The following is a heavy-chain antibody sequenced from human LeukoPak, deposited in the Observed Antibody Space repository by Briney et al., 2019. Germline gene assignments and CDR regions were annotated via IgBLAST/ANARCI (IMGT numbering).Heavy chain of an antibody. V-gene: IGHV4-39*01. D-gene: IGHD2-2*01. Sequence: PSETLSLACTVSGDSISSSSYYWGWIRQPPGKGLEWIGNIYNSGSTYYNPSLKSRVTISVDTSKNQFSLKLSSVTAADTAVYYCARRCGSTGCYRYWGQGTLVTVSS. CDR1: GDSISSSSYY. J-gene: IGHJ4*02. CDR3: ARRCGSTGCYRY. CDR2: IYNSGST.